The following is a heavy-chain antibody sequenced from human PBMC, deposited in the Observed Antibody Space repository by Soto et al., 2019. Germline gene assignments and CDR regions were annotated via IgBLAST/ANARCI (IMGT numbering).Heavy chain of an antibody. CDR1: GFTFSSYA. CDR3: AKSVASGSASRPNDY. Sequence: PGGSLRFSCAASGFTFSSYAMSWVRQAPGKGLEWVSAISGSGGSTYYADSVKGRFTISRDNSKNTLYLQMNSLRAEDTAVYYCAKSVASGSASRPNDYWGQGTLVTVSS. J-gene: IGHJ4*02. CDR2: ISGSGGST. D-gene: IGHD1-26*01. V-gene: IGHV3-23*01.